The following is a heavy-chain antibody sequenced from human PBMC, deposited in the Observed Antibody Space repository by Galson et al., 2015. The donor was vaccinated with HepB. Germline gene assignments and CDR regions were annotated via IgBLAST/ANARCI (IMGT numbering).Heavy chain of an antibody. Sequence: SVKVSCKASGYTFTGYYMHWVRQAPGQGLEWMGWINPNSGGTNYAQKFQGWVTMTRDTSISTAYMELSRLRSDDTAVYYCARTRWPTSPSDYWGQGTLVTVSS. V-gene: IGHV1-2*04. CDR1: GYTFTGYY. D-gene: IGHD5-24*01. CDR3: ARTRWPTSPSDY. J-gene: IGHJ4*02. CDR2: INPNSGGT.